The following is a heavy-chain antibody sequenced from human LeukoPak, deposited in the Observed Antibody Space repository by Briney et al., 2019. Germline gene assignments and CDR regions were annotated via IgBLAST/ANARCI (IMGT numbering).Heavy chain of an antibody. V-gene: IGHV3-21*01. CDR3: ARERRGHYYDSSGTQDY. J-gene: IGHJ4*02. Sequence: GGSLRLSCAASGFTFSSYSTNWVRQAPGKGLEWVSSISSSSSYIYYADSVKGRFTISRDNAKNSLYLQMNSLRAEDTAVYYCARERRGHYYDSSGTQDYWGQGTLVTVSS. CDR1: GFTFSSYS. D-gene: IGHD3-22*01. CDR2: ISSSSSYI.